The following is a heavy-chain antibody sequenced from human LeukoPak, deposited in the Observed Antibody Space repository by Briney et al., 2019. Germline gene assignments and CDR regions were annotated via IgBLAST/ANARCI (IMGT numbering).Heavy chain of an antibody. CDR2: ISAYNGNT. CDR1: GYTFTSYG. D-gene: IGHD6-13*01. Sequence: ASVKVSCKASGYTFTSYGIRWVRRAPGQGLEWMGWISAYNGNTNYAQKLQGRVTMTTDTSTSTAYMELRSLRSDDTAVYYCARVAAAGYDAFDIWGQGTMVTVSS. J-gene: IGHJ3*02. V-gene: IGHV1-18*01. CDR3: ARVAAAGYDAFDI.